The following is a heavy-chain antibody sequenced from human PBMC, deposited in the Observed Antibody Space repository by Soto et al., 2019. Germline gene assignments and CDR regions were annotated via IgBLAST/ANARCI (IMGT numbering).Heavy chain of an antibody. J-gene: IGHJ4*02. V-gene: IGHV3-15*01. Sequence: GVSLRLSCAASGFTFSNAWMSWVRQAPGKGLEWVGRIKSKTDGGTTDYAAPVKGRFTISRDDSKNTLYLQMNSLKTEDTAVYYCTTGLVVPAARPPYDYWGQGTLVTVSS. CDR1: GFTFSNAW. CDR3: TTGLVVPAARPPYDY. D-gene: IGHD2-2*01. CDR2: IKSKTDGGTT.